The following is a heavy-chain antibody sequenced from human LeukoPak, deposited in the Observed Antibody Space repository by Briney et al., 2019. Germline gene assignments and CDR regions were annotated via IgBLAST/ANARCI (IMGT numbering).Heavy chain of an antibody. D-gene: IGHD2-2*01. CDR1: GYTLTELS. J-gene: IGHJ1*01. CDR2: FDPEDGET. V-gene: IGHV1-24*01. CDR3: ATGYCSSTSCYFAEYFQH. Sequence: GASVKVSCKVSGYTLTELSMHWVRQAPGKGLEGMGGFDPEDGETIYAQKFQGRVTMTEDTSTDTAYMELSSLRSEDTAVYYCATGYCSSTSCYFAEYFQHWGQGTLVTVSS.